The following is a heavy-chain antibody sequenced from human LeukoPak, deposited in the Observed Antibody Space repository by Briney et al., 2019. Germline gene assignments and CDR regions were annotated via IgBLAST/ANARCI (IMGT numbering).Heavy chain of an antibody. CDR3: ARDGVGVGSTKLDY. J-gene: IGHJ4*02. D-gene: IGHD1-26*01. V-gene: IGHV3-48*03. CDR1: GFTANNFE. Sequence: PGGSLRLSCAVAGFTANNFEMMSVRQARGKGLEWLSYIRESGTSLYADSVKARFTVSRHSAKNSVYLEMNGLRVEDTAVYYCARDGVGVGSTKLDYWGEGTLVTVSS. CDR2: IRESGTS.